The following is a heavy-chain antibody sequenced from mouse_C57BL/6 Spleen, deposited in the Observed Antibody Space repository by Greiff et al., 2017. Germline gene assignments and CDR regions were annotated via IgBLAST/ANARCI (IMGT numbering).Heavy chain of an antibody. Sequence: QVQLQQPGDELVKPGASVKMSCKASSYTFTRYWTPWVKQRPGNSLEWIGDIYPGSGHTNYNAKFKSKAALTVDTSSSTAYMQLSSLTSEDSAVDYCARSYYREVTWFAYWGQGTLVTGSA. CDR3: ARSYYREVTWFAY. CDR1: SYTFTRYW. J-gene: IGHJ3*01. V-gene: IGHV1-55*01. CDR2: IYPGSGHT. D-gene: IGHD2-12*01.